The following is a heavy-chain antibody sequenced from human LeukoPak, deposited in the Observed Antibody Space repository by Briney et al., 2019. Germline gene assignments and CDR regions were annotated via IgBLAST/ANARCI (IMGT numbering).Heavy chain of an antibody. V-gene: IGHV4-59*01. Sequence: PSETLSLTCTVPGGSISSYYWSWIRQPPGKGLEWIGYIHYSGSTNYNPSLKSRVTISVDTSKTQFSLKLTSFTAADTAVYYCARKGEHYYDSRKLWPAWFDLWGQGTLVTVSS. CDR3: ARKGEHYYDSRKLWPAWFDL. CDR2: IHYSGST. CDR1: GGSISSYY. J-gene: IGHJ5*02. D-gene: IGHD3-10*01.